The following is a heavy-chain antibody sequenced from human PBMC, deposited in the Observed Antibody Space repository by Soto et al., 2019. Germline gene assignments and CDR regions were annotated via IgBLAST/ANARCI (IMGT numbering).Heavy chain of an antibody. J-gene: IGHJ4*02. D-gene: IGHD2-2*01. CDR3: AKRSNTPAAMKSPFDY. CDR2: ISDSGGST. V-gene: IGHV3-23*01. CDR1: GFTFSSYA. Sequence: EVQLLESGGGLLQPGGSLRLSCAASGFTFSSYAMNWVRQAPGKGLEWVSTISDSGGSTYYADSVKGRFTISRDNSKNTLYLQMNSLRAEHTAVYYCAKRSNTPAAMKSPFDYWGQGTLVTVSS.